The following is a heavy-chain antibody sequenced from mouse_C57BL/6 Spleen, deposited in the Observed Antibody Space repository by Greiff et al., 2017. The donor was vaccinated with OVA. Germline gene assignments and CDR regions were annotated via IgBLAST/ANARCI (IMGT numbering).Heavy chain of an antibody. V-gene: IGHV3-6*01. CDR1: GYSITSGYY. CDR3: ARVRGTMDY. Sequence: DVQLQESGPGLVKPSQSLSLTCSVTGYSITSGYYWNWIRQFPGNKLEWMGYISYDGSNNYNPSLKNRISITRDTSKNQFFLKLNSVTTEDTATYYCARVRGTMDYWGQGTSVTVSS. CDR2: ISYDGSN. J-gene: IGHJ4*01.